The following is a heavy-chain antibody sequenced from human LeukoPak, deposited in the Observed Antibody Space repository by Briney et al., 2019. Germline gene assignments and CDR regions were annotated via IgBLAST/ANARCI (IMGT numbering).Heavy chain of an antibody. D-gene: IGHD6-19*01. CDR1: GYTFTSYD. CDR3: ARPHKGRSGWYLLGY. V-gene: IGHV1-8*01. J-gene: IGHJ4*02. CDR2: MNPNSGNT. Sequence: GASVKVSCKASGYTFTSYDINWVRQATGQGLEWMGWMNPNSGNTGYAQKFQGRVIMTRNTSISTAYMELSSLRSEDTAVYYCARPHKGRSGWYLLGYWGQGTLVTVSS.